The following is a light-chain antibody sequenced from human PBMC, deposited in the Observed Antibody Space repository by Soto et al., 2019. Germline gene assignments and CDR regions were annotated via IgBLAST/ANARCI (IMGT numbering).Light chain of an antibody. CDR1: ERLIGW. CDR2: DAS. J-gene: IGKJ1*01. Sequence: DIQLTQSPSTLSASVGDTVTISCRASERLIGWLAWYQQRPGSAPKLLIYDASSLEGGVPSRFNGDGSGTEFSLTIASRQPDDFGTYYCQQYKSYPWTFGQGTQVDLK. CDR3: QQYKSYPWT. V-gene: IGKV1-5*01.